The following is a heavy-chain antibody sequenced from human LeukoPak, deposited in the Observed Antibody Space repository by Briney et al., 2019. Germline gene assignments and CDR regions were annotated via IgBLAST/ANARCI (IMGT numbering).Heavy chain of an antibody. D-gene: IGHD3-3*01. J-gene: IGHJ3*02. Sequence: GASVKVSCKASGYTFTSYGISWVRQAPGQRLEWMGWISAYNGNTNYAQKLQGRVTMTTDTSTSTAYMELRSLRSDDTAVYYCARDTYYDFWSGYYQDAFDIWGQGTMVTVSS. CDR2: ISAYNGNT. V-gene: IGHV1-18*01. CDR1: GYTFTSYG. CDR3: ARDTYYDFWSGYYQDAFDI.